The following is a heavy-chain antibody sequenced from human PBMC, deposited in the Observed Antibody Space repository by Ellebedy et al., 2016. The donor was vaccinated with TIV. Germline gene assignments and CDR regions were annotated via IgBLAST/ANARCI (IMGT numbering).Heavy chain of an antibody. CDR3: ATQGETSGSYTMVNWFDP. V-gene: IGHV4-39*01. CDR2: IYYSGST. D-gene: IGHD1-26*01. CDR1: GGSISSSSYY. J-gene: IGHJ5*02. Sequence: SETLSLXXTVSGGSISSSSYYWGWIRQPPGKGLEWIGSIYYSGSTYYNPSLKSRVTISVDTSKNQFSLKLSSVTAADTAVYYCATQGETSGSYTMVNWFDPWGQGTLVTVSS.